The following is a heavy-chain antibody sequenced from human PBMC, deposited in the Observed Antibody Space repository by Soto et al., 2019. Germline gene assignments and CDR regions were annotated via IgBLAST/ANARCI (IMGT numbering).Heavy chain of an antibody. CDR1: GYSFTSYW. V-gene: IGHV5-51*01. D-gene: IGHD2-15*01. CDR3: ARYGYCYKTSCPPRPLTGSWDY. CDR2: IYPGDSAT. Sequence: GESLKISCKGSGYSFTSYWIGWVRQMPGKGLEWMGIIYPGDSATRYSPSFQGQVTISADKSISTAYLQWSSLKASDTAMYYCARYGYCYKTSCPPRPLTGSWDYWGQGTQVTVS. J-gene: IGHJ4*02.